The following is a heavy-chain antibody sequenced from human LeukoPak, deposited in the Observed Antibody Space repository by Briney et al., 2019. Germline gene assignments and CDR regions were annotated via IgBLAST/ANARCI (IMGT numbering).Heavy chain of an antibody. CDR1: GYTFTSYG. Sequence: ASVKVSCKASGYTFTSYGISWVRQAPGQGLEWMGWISAYNCNTNYAQKLQGRVTMTTDTSTSTAYMELRSLRSDDTAVYYCARDPPMYSSGWYGDEYYYGMDVWGQGTTVTVSS. J-gene: IGHJ6*02. V-gene: IGHV1-18*01. D-gene: IGHD6-19*01. CDR3: ARDPPMYSSGWYGDEYYYGMDV. CDR2: ISAYNCNT.